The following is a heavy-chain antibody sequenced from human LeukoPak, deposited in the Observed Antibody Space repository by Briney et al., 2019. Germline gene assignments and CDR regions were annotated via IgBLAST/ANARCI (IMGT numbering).Heavy chain of an antibody. J-gene: IGHJ3*02. Sequence: PSETLSLTCTVPGGSISSYYWSWIRQPPGKGLEWIGYIYYSGSTNYNPSLKSRVTISVDTSKNQFSLKLSSVTAADTAVYYCARADPTDYYDSPVAFDIWGQGTMVTVSS. CDR2: IYYSGST. D-gene: IGHD3-22*01. CDR3: ARADPTDYYDSPVAFDI. V-gene: IGHV4-59*01. CDR1: GGSISSYY.